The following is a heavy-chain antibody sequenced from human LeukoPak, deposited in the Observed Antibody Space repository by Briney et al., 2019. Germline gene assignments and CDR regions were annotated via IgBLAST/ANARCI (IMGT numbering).Heavy chain of an antibody. Sequence: GRSLRLSCAASRFIFSSYGMHWVRQAPGNGLDWVAVIWYDGSNKYYADSVKGRFTISRDNSKNTLYLQMNSLRAEDTAVYYCARELPYSSGGSCYSIYGMDVWGKGTTVTVSS. CDR2: IWYDGSNK. V-gene: IGHV3-33*01. CDR3: ARELPYSSGGSCYSIYGMDV. D-gene: IGHD2-15*01. J-gene: IGHJ6*04. CDR1: RFIFSSYG.